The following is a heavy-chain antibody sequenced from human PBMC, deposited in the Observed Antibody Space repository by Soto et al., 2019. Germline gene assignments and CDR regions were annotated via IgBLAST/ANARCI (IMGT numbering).Heavy chain of an antibody. D-gene: IGHD2-21*02. J-gene: IGHJ4*02. CDR2: IYYTGST. V-gene: IGHV4-30-4*01. Sequence: SETLSLTCTVSGGSISSGHYYWTWIRQPPGKDLEFIGYIYYTGSTYYLPSLKSRVSMSIDTSKNRFSLELGSVTAADTAFYYCARVSGNYYSARYFHNRGQAILGTGFS. CDR3: ARVSGNYYSARYFHN. CDR1: GGSISSGHYY.